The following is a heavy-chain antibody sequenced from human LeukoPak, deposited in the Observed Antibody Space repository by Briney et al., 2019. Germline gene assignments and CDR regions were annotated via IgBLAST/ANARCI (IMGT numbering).Heavy chain of an antibody. CDR3: ARGFCNSTSCYDWFDP. D-gene: IGHD2-2*01. Sequence: GASVKVSCKASGYTFTSYDINWVRQATGQGLEWMGWMNPNSGSTGYAQKFQGRVTITRNTSISTAYMELSSLRSEDTAVYYCARGFCNSTSCYDWFDPWGQGTLVTVSS. CDR1: GYTFTSYD. CDR2: MNPNSGST. J-gene: IGHJ5*02. V-gene: IGHV1-8*03.